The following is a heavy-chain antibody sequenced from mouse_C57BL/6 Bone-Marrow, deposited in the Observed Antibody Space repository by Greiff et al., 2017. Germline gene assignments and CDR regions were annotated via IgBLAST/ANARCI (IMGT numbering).Heavy chain of an antibody. V-gene: IGHV1-54*01. CDR2: INPGSGGT. CDR3: ATIYYDYDLYAMDD. CDR1: GYAFTNYL. J-gene: IGHJ4*01. Sequence: QVQLQQSGAELVRPGTSVKVSCKASGYAFTNYLIEWVKQRPGQGLEWIGVINPGSGGTNYNEKFKGKATLTADKSSSTAYMQLSSLTSEDSAVYFCATIYYDYDLYAMDDWGQGTSVTVSS. D-gene: IGHD2-4*01.